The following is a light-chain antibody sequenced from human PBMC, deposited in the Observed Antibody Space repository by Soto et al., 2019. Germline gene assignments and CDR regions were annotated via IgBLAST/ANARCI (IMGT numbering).Light chain of an antibody. CDR1: SSDVASYNF. Sequence: QSALTQPASVSGSPGQSITISCTGTSSDVASYNFVSWYQQHPGKAPKLMIYEGSKRPSGVSNRFSGSKSGTTASLPICRLQAAYGADYYCCSYAGDSAWVFGGGTKVTVL. J-gene: IGLJ3*02. V-gene: IGLV2-23*01. CDR3: CSYAGDSAWV. CDR2: EGS.